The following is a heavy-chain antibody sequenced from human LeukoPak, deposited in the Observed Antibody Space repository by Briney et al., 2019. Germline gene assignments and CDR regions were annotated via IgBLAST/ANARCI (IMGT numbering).Heavy chain of an antibody. CDR3: ARDCSGGSCYSGSDAFDI. CDR1: GGSISSGGYY. J-gene: IGHJ3*02. D-gene: IGHD2-15*01. V-gene: IGHV4-39*02. CDR2: MHYSGST. Sequence: PSETLSLTCTVSGGSISSGGYYWGWIRQPPGKGLEWIGTMHYSGSTSYNLSLKSRVTISVDTSKNQFSLKLSSVTAADTAVYYCARDCSGGSCYSGSDAFDIWGQGTMVTVSS.